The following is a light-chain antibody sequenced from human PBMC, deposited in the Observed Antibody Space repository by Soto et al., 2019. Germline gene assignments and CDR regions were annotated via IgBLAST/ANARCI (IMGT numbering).Light chain of an antibody. V-gene: IGKV3-20*01. J-gene: IGKJ5*01. Sequence: EIVLTQSPGTLSLSPGEGATLSCRASQSVSRNYLAWYQQKPGQAPRLLIYTASRRATGIPDRFSGSGSGTDFTLTISRLEPEDSAVYYCQQYSRAPITFGQGTRLETK. CDR2: TAS. CDR3: QQYSRAPIT. CDR1: QSVSRNY.